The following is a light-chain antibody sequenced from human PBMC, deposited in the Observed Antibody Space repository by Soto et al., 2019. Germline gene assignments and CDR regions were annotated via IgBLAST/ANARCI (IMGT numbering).Light chain of an antibody. V-gene: IGKV1-9*01. CDR1: QGISSY. J-gene: IGKJ5*01. Sequence: PSCLCATVGDRVTIACRASQGISSYLAWYQQKPGKAPKLLIYAASTLQSGVPSRFSGSGSGTEFTLTIGILQRDYCATDYCQQLNSYPSAFGQGTRLEIK. CDR2: AAS. CDR3: QQLNSYPSA.